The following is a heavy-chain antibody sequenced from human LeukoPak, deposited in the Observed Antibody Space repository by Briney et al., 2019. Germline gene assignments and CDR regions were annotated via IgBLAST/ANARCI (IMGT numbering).Heavy chain of an antibody. Sequence: GASVKVSCKASGYTFTSYYMHWVRQAPGQGLEWMGIINPSGGSTSYAQKFQGRVTMTRDTSTSTVYMELSSLRSEDTAVYYCARAPLYRASRYYYGMDVWGQGTMVTVSS. J-gene: IGHJ6*02. V-gene: IGHV1-46*01. CDR1: GYTFTSYY. D-gene: IGHD1-26*01. CDR2: INPSGGST. CDR3: ARAPLYRASRYYYGMDV.